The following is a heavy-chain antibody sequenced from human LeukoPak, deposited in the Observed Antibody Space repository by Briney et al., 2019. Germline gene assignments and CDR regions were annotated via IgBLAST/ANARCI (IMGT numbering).Heavy chain of an antibody. V-gene: IGHV3-23*01. CDR1: GFNFITAA. CDR3: VKDIQLST. D-gene: IGHD5-24*01. J-gene: IGHJ3*01. Sequence: QTGGSLRLSCAASGFNFITAAMTWVRQAPGKGLEWVSLIGSSGGSTYYADSVKGRFTISRDNFNHTLSPQMNSLRVEDTAIYYCVKDIQLSTWGLGTMVTVSS. CDR2: IGSSGGST.